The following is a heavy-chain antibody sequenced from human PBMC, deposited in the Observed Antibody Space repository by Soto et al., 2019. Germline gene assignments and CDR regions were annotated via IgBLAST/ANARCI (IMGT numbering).Heavy chain of an antibody. CDR2: ITWDAGSA. CDR3: AKEKDRIFYY. J-gene: IGHJ4*02. V-gene: IGHV3-43*01. CDR1: GFTFDDHT. Sequence: EVQLVVSGGLVVRPGGSLRLSCAGSGFTFDDHTMHWVRQAPGKGLEWVSLITWDAGSAFYADSVRGRFTISRENSKNSLYLQMNSLRTEASALYYCAKEKDRIFYYWGRGYPVTVSS.